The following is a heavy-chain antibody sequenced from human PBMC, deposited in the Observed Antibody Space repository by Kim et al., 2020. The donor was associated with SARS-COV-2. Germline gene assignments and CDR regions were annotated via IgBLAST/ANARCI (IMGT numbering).Heavy chain of an antibody. D-gene: IGHD2-2*01. CDR3: ARVDVIVVVPAVHTWGADY. Sequence: ASVKVSCKASGYTFTSYGISWVRQAPGQGLEWMGWISAYNGNTNYAQKLQGRVTMTTDTSTSTAYMELRSLRSDDTAVYYCARVDVIVVVPAVHTWGADYWGQGTLVTVSS. V-gene: IGHV1-18*01. J-gene: IGHJ4*02. CDR2: ISAYNGNT. CDR1: GYTFTSYG.